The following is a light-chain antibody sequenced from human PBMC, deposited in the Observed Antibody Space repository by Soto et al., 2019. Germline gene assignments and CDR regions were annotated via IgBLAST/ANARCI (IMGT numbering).Light chain of an antibody. CDR1: QSVRSNY. J-gene: IGKJ1*01. Sequence: EIVLTQSPGTLSLSPGERATLSCRASQSVRSNYLAWYQQKPGQAPRLLIYGASSRATGIPDRFSGSGSGAVFFLTINRLEAEDVAVYYYQQYGPSPRTFGQGTKVEIK. V-gene: IGKV3-20*01. CDR2: GAS. CDR3: QQYGPSPRT.